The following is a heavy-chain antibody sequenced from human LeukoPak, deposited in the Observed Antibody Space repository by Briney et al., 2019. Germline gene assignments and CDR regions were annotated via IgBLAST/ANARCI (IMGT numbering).Heavy chain of an antibody. J-gene: IGHJ4*02. CDR2: IYWDDDK. CDR3: ARSPYCSGGSCYSFYGDYFDY. V-gene: IGHV2-5*02. D-gene: IGHD2-15*01. Sequence: SGPTLVKPTQTLTLTCTFSGFSLSTSGVGVGWIRQPPGKALEWLALIYWDDDKRYSPSLKSRLTITKDTSKNQVVLTMTNMDPVDTATYYCARSPYCSGGSCYSFYGDYFDYWGQGTLATVSS. CDR1: GFSLSTSGVG.